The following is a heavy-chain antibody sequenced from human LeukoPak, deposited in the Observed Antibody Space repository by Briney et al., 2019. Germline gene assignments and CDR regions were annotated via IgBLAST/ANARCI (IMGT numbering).Heavy chain of an antibody. J-gene: IGHJ3*02. D-gene: IGHD3-10*01. CDR2: IIPIFGTT. CDR3: ARERGQAARSITMVRGFYAFDI. Sequence: SVKVSCKASGGTFNTYAITWVRQAPGQGLEWMGGIIPIFGTTNYAQKFQDRVTITADKSTSTAYMELRSLRSDDTAVYYCARERGQAARSITMVRGFYAFDIWGQGTMVTVSS. V-gene: IGHV1-69*06. CDR1: GGTFNTYA.